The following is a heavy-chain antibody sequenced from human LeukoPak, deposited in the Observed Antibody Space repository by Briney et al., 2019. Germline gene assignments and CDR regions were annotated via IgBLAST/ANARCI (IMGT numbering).Heavy chain of an antibody. CDR3: AGYRGGTPEY. D-gene: IGHD3-10*01. J-gene: IGHJ4*02. V-gene: IGHV4-34*01. CDR2: INHSGST. Sequence: SETLSLTCAVYGGSFSGYYWSWIRQPPGKGLEWIGEINHSGSTNYNPSLKSRVTIFVDTSKNQFSLKVSSVTAADTAVYYCAGYRGGTPEYWGQGTLVTVSS. CDR1: GGSFSGYY.